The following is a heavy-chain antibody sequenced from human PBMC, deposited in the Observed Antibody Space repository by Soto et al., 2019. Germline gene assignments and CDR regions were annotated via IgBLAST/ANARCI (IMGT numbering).Heavy chain of an antibody. Sequence: PGGSLRLSCAASGFTFSSYWMSWVRQAPGKGLEWVANIKQDGSEKYYVDSVKGRFTISRDDAKNSLYLQMNSLRAEDTAVYYCARGYDFWSGALSWFDPWGQGTLVTVSS. CDR3: ARGYDFWSGALSWFDP. CDR2: IKQDGSEK. V-gene: IGHV3-7*01. CDR1: GFTFSSYW. J-gene: IGHJ5*02. D-gene: IGHD3-3*01.